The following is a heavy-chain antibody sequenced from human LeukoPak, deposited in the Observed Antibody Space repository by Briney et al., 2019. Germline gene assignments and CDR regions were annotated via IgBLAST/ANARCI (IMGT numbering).Heavy chain of an antibody. CDR2: IGPTGFDR. D-gene: IGHD1-14*01. CDR1: GLTFSTSG. Sequence: GGSLRLSCTTSGLTFSTSGFNWVRQAPGKGLEWVASIGPTGFDRYHADSIKGRFTISGDNANNFLYLQMDSLRAEDTAVYYCATETNGRHYDYWGQGTLLTVSS. J-gene: IGHJ4*02. CDR3: ATETNGRHYDY. V-gene: IGHV3-21*06.